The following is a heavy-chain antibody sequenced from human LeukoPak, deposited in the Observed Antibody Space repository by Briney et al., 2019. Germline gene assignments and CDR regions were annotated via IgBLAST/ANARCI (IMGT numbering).Heavy chain of an antibody. CDR3: AREIRHPSDYFDY. Sequence: SQTLSLTCTVSGGSISRGGYYWSWIRQHPGKGLEWIGYIYYSGSTYYNPSLKSRVTISVDTSKNQFSLKLSSVTAADTAVYYCAREIRHPSDYFDYWGQGTLVTVSS. J-gene: IGHJ4*02. CDR2: IYYSGST. V-gene: IGHV4-31*03. CDR1: GGSISRGGYY.